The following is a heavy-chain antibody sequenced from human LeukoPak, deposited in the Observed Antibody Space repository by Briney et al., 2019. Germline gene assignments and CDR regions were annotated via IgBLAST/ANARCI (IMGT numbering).Heavy chain of an antibody. CDR3: AREGIGDYYDSSGYHYFDY. Sequence: SETLSLTCTVSGGSISSYYWSWIRQPPGKGLEWIGYIYYSGSTNYNPSLKSRVTISVDTSKNQFSLKLSSVTAADTAVYYCAREGIGDYYDSSGYHYFDYWGQGTLVTVSS. CDR2: IYYSGST. V-gene: IGHV4-59*01. D-gene: IGHD3-22*01. CDR1: GGSISSYY. J-gene: IGHJ4*02.